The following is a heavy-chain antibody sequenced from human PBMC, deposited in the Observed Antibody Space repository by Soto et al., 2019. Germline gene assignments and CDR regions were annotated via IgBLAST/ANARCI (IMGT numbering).Heavy chain of an antibody. CDR1: GDSITSNSYF. D-gene: IGHD3-16*01. CDR3: ARVGGAYRYWFDP. J-gene: IGHJ5*02. Sequence: SETLSLTCTVSGDSITSNSYFWAWIRQPPGKGLEWIGNIYHSGTTYYNPSLKSRVTISVDRSKNQFSLKLSSVTAADTAVYYCARVGGAYRYWFDPWGQGTLVTVSS. V-gene: IGHV4-39*07. CDR2: IYHSGTT.